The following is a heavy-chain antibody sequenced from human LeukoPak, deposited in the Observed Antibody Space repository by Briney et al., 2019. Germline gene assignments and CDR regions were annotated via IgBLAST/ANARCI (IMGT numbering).Heavy chain of an antibody. CDR3: ARTDSSGYYLDY. CDR2: IIPIFGTA. Sequence: SVKVSCKASGGTFSSYAISWARQAPGQGLEWMGGIIPIFGTANYAQKFQGRVTTTADESTSTAYMELSSLRSEDTAVYYCARTDSSGYYLDYWGQGTLVTVSS. J-gene: IGHJ4*02. V-gene: IGHV1-69*01. D-gene: IGHD3-22*01. CDR1: GGTFSSYA.